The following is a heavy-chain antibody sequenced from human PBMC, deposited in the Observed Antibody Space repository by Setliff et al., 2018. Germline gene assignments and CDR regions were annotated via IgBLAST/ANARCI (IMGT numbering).Heavy chain of an antibody. V-gene: IGHV1-69*10. CDR3: ARGQATSGLSDY. J-gene: IGHJ4*02. D-gene: IGHD1-26*01. CDR2: ITPNTGMT. Sequence: GASVKVSCKASGDIFSGHYIHWVRQAPGQGLEWMGLITPNTGMTNYAQKLKGRVTITADKSTSTAYMELSSLRSEDTAVYYCARGQATSGLSDYWGQGTLVTVSS. CDR1: GDIFSGHY.